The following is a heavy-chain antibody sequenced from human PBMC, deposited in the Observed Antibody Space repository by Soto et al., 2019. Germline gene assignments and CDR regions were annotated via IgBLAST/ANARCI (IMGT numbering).Heavy chain of an antibody. V-gene: IGHV1-69*02. Sequence: QVQLVQSGAEVKKPGSSVKVSCKASGGTFSSYTISWVRQPPGQGLEWMGGIIPSLGIANYAQKFQGRVTITADKSTSTAYMELSSLRSEDTAVYYCAAPRHDFWSGDDDGDAFDIWGQGTMVTVSS. J-gene: IGHJ3*02. D-gene: IGHD3-3*01. CDR2: IIPSLGIA. CDR3: AAPRHDFWSGDDDGDAFDI. CDR1: GGTFSSYT.